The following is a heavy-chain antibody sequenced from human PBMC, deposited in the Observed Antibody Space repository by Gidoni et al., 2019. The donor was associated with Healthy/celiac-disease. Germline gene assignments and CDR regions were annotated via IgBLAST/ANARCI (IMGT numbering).Heavy chain of an antibody. CDR2: ISSSSSTI. D-gene: IGHD6-6*01. CDR1: GFTFSSYS. J-gene: IGHJ5*02. CDR3: ARESVRGYSSSSKMKNWFDP. V-gene: IGHV3-48*02. Sequence: EVQLVESGGGLVQPGGSLRRSCAASGFTFSSYSMNWVRQAPGKGLEWVSYISSSSSTIYYADSVKGRFTISRDNAKNSLYLQMNSLRDEDTAVYYCARESVRGYSSSSKMKNWFDPWGQGTLVTVSS.